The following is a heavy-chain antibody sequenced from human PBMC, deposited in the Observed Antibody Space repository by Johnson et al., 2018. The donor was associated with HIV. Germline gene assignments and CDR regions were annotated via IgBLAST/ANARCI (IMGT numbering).Heavy chain of an antibody. CDR1: GFTFDEYG. CDR2: VNWNGGST. CDR3: ARHSTSSTMGAFDI. V-gene: IGHV3-20*04. J-gene: IGHJ3*02. Sequence: MQLVESGGGVERPGGSLRLSCVGSGFTFDEYGMSWVRQVPGKGLEWVSGVNWNGGSTGYADSVKGRFTISRDNAKNSLYLQMNSLRAEDTAVYYCARHSTSSTMGAFDIWGQGTMVTVSS. D-gene: IGHD6-6*01.